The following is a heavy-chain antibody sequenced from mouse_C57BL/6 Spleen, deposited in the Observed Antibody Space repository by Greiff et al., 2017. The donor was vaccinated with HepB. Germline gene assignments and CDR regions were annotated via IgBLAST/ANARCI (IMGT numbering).Heavy chain of an antibody. D-gene: IGHD2-4*01. CDR2: ISYDGSN. V-gene: IGHV3-6*01. Sequence: RESGPGLVKPSQSLSLTCSVTGYSITSGYYWNWIRQFPGNKLEWMGYISYDGSNNYNPSLKNRISITRDTSKNQFFLKLNSVTTEDTATYYCAIYYDYPYYAMDYWGQGTSVTVSS. CDR3: AIYYDYPYYAMDY. CDR1: GYSITSGYY. J-gene: IGHJ4*01.